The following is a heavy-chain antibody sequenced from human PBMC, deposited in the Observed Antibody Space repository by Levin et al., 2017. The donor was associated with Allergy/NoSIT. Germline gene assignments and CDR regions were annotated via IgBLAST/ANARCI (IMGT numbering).Heavy chain of an antibody. CDR3: VRDEGPGKYTYGELDY. Sequence: GASVKVSCAVSGLSVTRDYMSWVRQAPGKGLEWIAVLYNGDDTYYTDSVRGRFTISRDSSKNTLHLQMNSLRAEDTAVYYCVRDEGPGKYTYGELDYWGQGTLVTVSS. V-gene: IGHV3-66*01. J-gene: IGHJ4*02. D-gene: IGHD5-18*01. CDR2: LYNGDDT. CDR1: GLSVTRDY.